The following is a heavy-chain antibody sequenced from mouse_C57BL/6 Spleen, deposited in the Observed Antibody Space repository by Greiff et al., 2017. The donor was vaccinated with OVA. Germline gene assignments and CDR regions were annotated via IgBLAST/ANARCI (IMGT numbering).Heavy chain of an antibody. J-gene: IGHJ1*03. D-gene: IGHD1-1*01. CDR2: IDPSDSET. CDR1: GYTFTSYW. V-gene: IGHV1-52*01. CDR3: ARQLVQRDDYGSSPYGYVDV. Sequence: VQLQQPGAELVRPGSSVKLSCKASGYTFTSYWMHWVKQRPIQGLEWIGNIDPSDSETHYNQKFKDKATLTVDKSSSTAYMQLSSLTSEDSAVYYWARQLVQRDDYGSSPYGYVDVWGTGTTVTVSS.